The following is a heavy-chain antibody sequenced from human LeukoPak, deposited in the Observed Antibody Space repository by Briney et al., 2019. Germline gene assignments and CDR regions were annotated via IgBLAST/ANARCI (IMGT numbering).Heavy chain of an antibody. V-gene: IGHV3-43*01. CDR3: ANDMGVDTALAADY. D-gene: IGHD5-18*01. CDR2: ITSDGGTT. J-gene: IGHJ4*02. CDR1: GFTFDDYT. Sequence: PGGSLRLSCAGSGFTFDDYTIHWVRQVPGKALEWVSLITSDGGTTYYADSVKGRFTISRDNSKNSLYLQMNSLRTEDTALYYCANDMGVDTALAADYWGQGTLVTVSS.